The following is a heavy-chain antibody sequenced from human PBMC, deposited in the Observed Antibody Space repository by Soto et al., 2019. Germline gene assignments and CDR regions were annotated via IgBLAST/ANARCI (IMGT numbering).Heavy chain of an antibody. V-gene: IGHV1-69*13. CDR2: IIPIFGTA. J-gene: IGHJ3*02. Sequence: ASVKVSWKGSGGTFSSYAISWVLQAPGQGLEWMGGIIPIFGTANYAQKFQGRVTITADESTSTAYMELSSLRSEDTAVYYCARDHDFWSGYYRGGAFDIWGQGTMVTVSS. CDR1: GGTFSSYA. CDR3: ARDHDFWSGYYRGGAFDI. D-gene: IGHD3-3*01.